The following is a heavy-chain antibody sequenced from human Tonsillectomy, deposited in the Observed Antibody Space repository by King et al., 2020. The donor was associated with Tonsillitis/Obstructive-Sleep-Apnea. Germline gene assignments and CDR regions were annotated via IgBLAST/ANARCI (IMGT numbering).Heavy chain of an antibody. Sequence: QLVQSGAEVKKPGASVKVSCKASGYTFTGYYMHWVRQAPGQGLEWMGRINPNSGGTNYAKKFQGRVTMTRDTSISTAYMELSRLRSDDTAVYYCARDRAYYSNYSNDYWGQGTLVTVSS. CDR3: ARDRAYYSNYSNDY. CDR2: INPNSGGT. CDR1: GYTFTGYY. J-gene: IGHJ4*02. D-gene: IGHD4-11*01. V-gene: IGHV1-2*06.